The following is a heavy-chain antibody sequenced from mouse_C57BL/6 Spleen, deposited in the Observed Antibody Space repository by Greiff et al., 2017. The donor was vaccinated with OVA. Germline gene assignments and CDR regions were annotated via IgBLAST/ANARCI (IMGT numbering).Heavy chain of an antibody. CDR3: AREGGYGNYEDYAMDY. Sequence: EVKLMESAGGLVQPGSSMKLSCTASGFTFSDYYMAWVRQVPEKGLEWVANINYDGSSTYYLDSLKSRFIISRDNAKNILYLQMSSLKSEDTATYYCAREGGYGNYEDYAMDYWGQGTSVTVSS. CDR2: INYDGSST. J-gene: IGHJ4*01. D-gene: IGHD2-10*02. CDR1: GFTFSDYY. V-gene: IGHV5-16*01.